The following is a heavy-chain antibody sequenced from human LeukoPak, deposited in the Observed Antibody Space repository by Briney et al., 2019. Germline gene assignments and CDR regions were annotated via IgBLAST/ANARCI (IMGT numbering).Heavy chain of an antibody. CDR2: ISYDGSNK. CDR3: AKGSSSWYRFDY. Sequence: GGSLRLSCAASGFTFSSYAMHWVRQAPGKGLEWVAVISYDGSNKYYADSVKGRFTISRDNSKNTLYLQMNSLRAEDTAVYYCAKGSSSWYRFDYWGQGTLVTVSS. CDR1: GFTFSSYA. J-gene: IGHJ4*02. V-gene: IGHV3-30-3*01. D-gene: IGHD6-13*01.